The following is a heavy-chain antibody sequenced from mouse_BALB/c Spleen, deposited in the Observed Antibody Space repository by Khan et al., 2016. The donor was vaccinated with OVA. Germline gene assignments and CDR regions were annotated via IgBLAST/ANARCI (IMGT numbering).Heavy chain of an antibody. Sequence: LVKTGASVKISCKTSGYSFTGYYIHWVKQSHGKSLEWIGYISCYNGATTYNQKFKGKATFTVDTSSSTAYMQFNSLTSEDSAVYYFARSHLLWLYAIDYWGQGTSVTVSS. CDR1: GYSFTGYY. J-gene: IGHJ4*01. CDR3: ARSHLLWLYAIDY. D-gene: IGHD2-2*01. CDR2: ISCYNGAT. V-gene: IGHV1S34*01.